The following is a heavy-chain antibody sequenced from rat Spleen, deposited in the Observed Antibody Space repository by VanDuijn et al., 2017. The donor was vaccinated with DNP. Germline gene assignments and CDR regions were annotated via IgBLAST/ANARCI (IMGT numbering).Heavy chain of an antibody. CDR2: IIQDGTNT. CDR1: GFTFRDHN. V-gene: IGHV5-7*01. Sequence: EVQLVESGGGLVQPGRSLKLSCAASGFTFRDHNMAWVRQAPKTGLEWVATIIQDGTNTYYRDSVKGRFTMSRANAKRTVYLQMGSMRSEDTATYYCIRQELRRLYWFAYWGQGTLVTVSS. CDR3: IRQELRRLYWFAY. D-gene: IGHD1-11*01. J-gene: IGHJ3*01.